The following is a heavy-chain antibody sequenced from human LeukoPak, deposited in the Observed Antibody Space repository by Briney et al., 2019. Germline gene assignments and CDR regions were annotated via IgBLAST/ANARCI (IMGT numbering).Heavy chain of an antibody. V-gene: IGHV4-34*01. CDR2: INHSGST. J-gene: IGHJ3*02. CDR1: GGSFSGYY. D-gene: IGHD2-15*01. CDR3: ARGQGYCSGGSCYRAYDAFDI. Sequence: SETLSLTCAVYGGSFSGYYWSWIRQPPGKGLEWIGEINHSGSTNYNPSLKSRVTIPVDTSKNQFSLKLSSVTAADTAVYYCARGQGYCSGGSCYRAYDAFDIWGQGTMVTVSS.